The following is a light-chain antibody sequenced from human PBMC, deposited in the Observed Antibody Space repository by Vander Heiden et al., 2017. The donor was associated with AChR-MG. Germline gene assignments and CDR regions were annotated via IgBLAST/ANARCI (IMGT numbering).Light chain of an antibody. V-gene: IGKV3-15*01. Sequence: EIVLTQSPDTLSVSPGESVTLSCRASQSVASNLAWYQQKPGQPPRLLIYSTSTRATGIPARFSGSGYGTDFTLTISSLQSDDFAVYYCQQDCKWPPWTFGQGANVDIK. CDR1: QSVASN. CDR3: QQDCKWPPWT. J-gene: IGKJ1*01. CDR2: STS.